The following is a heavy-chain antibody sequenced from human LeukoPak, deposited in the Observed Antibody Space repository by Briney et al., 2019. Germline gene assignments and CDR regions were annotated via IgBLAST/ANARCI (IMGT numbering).Heavy chain of an antibody. CDR2: INQDGSEK. CDR3: ARGTIGAPGTDY. CDR1: GFSFSDTG. J-gene: IGHJ4*02. V-gene: IGHV3-7*01. Sequence: GGSLRLSCAASGFSFSDTGMDWGRQAPGKGLEWVANINQDGSEKNYVGSVKGRFTISRENAKNSLYLQMNSLRAEDTAVYYCARGTIGAPGTDYWGQGTLATVSS. D-gene: IGHD6-13*01.